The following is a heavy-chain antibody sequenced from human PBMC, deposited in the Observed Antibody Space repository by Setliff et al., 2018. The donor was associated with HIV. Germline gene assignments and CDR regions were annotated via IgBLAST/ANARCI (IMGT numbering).Heavy chain of an antibody. J-gene: IGHJ4*02. CDR1: GVSISAYF. V-gene: IGHV4-59*01. D-gene: IGHD5-12*01. Sequence: SETLSLTCAVSGVSISAYFWSWIRQSPEKGLEWIGYIDNSGNTNYSPSLKSRITISRDTSKNQFSLKLNSVTAADAAVYYCARSTPSVGYISEHWGQGTLVTSP. CDR2: IDNSGNT. CDR3: ARSTPSVGYISEH.